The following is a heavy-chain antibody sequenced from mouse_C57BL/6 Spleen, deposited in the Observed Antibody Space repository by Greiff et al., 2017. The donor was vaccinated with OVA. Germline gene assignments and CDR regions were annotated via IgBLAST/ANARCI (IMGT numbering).Heavy chain of an antibody. CDR1: GYTFTSYW. Sequence: QVQLKQSGAELVMPGASVKLSCKASGYTFTSYWMHWVKQRPGQGLEWIGEIDPSDSYTNYNQKFKGKSTLTVDKSSSTAYMQLSSLTSEDSAVYYCARGLRWYFDVWGTGTTVTVSS. D-gene: IGHD2-4*01. J-gene: IGHJ1*03. CDR2: IDPSDSYT. V-gene: IGHV1-69*01. CDR3: ARGLRWYFDV.